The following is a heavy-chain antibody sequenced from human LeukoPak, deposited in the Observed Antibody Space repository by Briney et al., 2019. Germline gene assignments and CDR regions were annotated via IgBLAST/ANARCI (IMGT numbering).Heavy chain of an antibody. V-gene: IGHV3-48*01. Sequence: PGGSLRLSCAASGFTLSSYSMNWVRQAPGEGLEWVSYISSSSTIYYADSVKGRFTISRDNAKNSLYLQMNSLRAEDTAVYYCARDSGYCSSTSCRRPNWFDPWGQGTLVTVSS. CDR3: ARDSGYCSSTSCRRPNWFDP. D-gene: IGHD2-2*01. CDR1: GFTLSSYS. CDR2: ISSSSTI. J-gene: IGHJ5*02.